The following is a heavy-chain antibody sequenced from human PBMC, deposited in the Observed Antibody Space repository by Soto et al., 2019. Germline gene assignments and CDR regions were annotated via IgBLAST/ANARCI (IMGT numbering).Heavy chain of an antibody. Sequence: EVQLLESGGGLVQPGGSLRLSCAASGFSFISYAMNWVRQAPAKGLDWVSVISRSGDSTYYAASVKGRFTISRDNSKNTLYLQMNSLRAEDTAVYYCAKRATGTSFDYWGQGALVTVSS. CDR3: AKRATGTSFDY. CDR2: ISRSGDST. J-gene: IGHJ4*02. CDR1: GFSFISYA. V-gene: IGHV3-23*01. D-gene: IGHD1-1*01.